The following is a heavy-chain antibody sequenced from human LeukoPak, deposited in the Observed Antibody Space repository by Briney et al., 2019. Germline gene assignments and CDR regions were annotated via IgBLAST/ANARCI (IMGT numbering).Heavy chain of an antibody. CDR2: IGGSGGST. V-gene: IGHV3-23*01. J-gene: IGHJ4*02. CDR1: GFTFSSYA. Sequence: GGSLRLSCAASGFTFSSYAMSWVRQAPGKGLEWVSAIGGSGGSTYYADSVKGRFTISRDNSKNTLYLQMNSLRAEDTAVYYCATKIFLAGFDYWGQGTLVTVSS. CDR3: ATKIFLAGFDY. D-gene: IGHD3-3*01.